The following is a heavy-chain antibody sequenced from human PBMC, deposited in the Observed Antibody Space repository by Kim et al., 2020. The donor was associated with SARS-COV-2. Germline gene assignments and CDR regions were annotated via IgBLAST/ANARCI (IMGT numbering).Heavy chain of an antibody. Sequence: SETLSLTCTVSGGSISSVSYYWGWIRQPPGKGLEWIGSIYYSGSTYYNPSLKSRVTISVDTSKNQFSLKLSSVTAADTAVYYCARTRRSWTSVDYWGQGTLVTVSS. CDR3: ARTRRSWTSVDY. J-gene: IGHJ4*02. CDR1: GGSISSVSYY. D-gene: IGHD3-3*01. V-gene: IGHV4-39*07. CDR2: IYYSGST.